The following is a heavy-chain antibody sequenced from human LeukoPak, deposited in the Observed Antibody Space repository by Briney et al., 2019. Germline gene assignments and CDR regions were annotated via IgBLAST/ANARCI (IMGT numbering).Heavy chain of an antibody. CDR1: GGSISSYY. J-gene: IGHJ4*02. D-gene: IGHD5-18*01. Sequence: TPSETLSLTCTVSGGSISSYYWSWIRQPPGKGLEWIGHIYYSGSTNYNPSLKSRVTISVDTSKNQFSLKLSSVTAADTAVYYCARERWGDVDTAMGLFDYWGQGTLVTVSS. CDR2: IYYSGST. CDR3: ARERWGDVDTAMGLFDY. V-gene: IGHV4-59*01.